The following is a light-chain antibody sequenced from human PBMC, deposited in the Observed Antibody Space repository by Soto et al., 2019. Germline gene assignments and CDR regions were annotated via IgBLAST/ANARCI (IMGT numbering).Light chain of an antibody. J-gene: IGKJ1*01. CDR2: AAS. CDR1: QGITND. CDR3: LQDYNSPKT. V-gene: IGKV1-6*01. Sequence: ALQMTQSPSSLSASVGDRVTVTCRASQGITNDLAWFQQKPGKAPKLLIYAASNLQSGVPSRFSGSGSGTDFTLTISNLQPEDSATYYCLQDYNSPKTFGPGTKVEIK.